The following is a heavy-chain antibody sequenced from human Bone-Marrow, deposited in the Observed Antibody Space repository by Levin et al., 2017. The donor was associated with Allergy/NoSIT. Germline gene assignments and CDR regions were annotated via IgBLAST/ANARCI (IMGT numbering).Heavy chain of an antibody. J-gene: IGHJ5*02. V-gene: IGHV3-23*01. D-gene: IGHD1/OR15-1a*01. CDR2: IGNSGDVT. CDR3: ARGPWEQPFDWFDP. CDR1: TSTFGSYA. Sequence: SCVASTSTFGSYAMSWVRQAPAMGLEWIASIGNSGDVTHYAGSVKGRFTVSRDNSKNTLYLQMSSLRVEDTAIYYCARGPWEQPFDWFDPWGQGTLVTVSS.